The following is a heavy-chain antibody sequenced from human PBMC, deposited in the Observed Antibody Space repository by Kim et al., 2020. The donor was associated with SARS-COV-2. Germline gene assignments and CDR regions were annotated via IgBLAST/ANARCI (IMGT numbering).Heavy chain of an antibody. Sequence: GGSLRLSCAASGFTFSSYSMNWVRQAPGKGLEWVSSISSSSSYIYYADSVKGRFTISRDNAKNSLYLQMNSLRAEDTAVYYCASIVVVKNTPRDWYFDLWGRGTLVTVSS. D-gene: IGHD3-22*01. CDR1: GFTFSSYS. CDR2: ISSSSSYI. J-gene: IGHJ2*01. CDR3: ASIVVVKNTPRDWYFDL. V-gene: IGHV3-21*01.